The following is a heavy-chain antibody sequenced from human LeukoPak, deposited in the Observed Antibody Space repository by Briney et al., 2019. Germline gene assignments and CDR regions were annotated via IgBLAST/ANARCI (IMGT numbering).Heavy chain of an antibody. Sequence: PGGSLRLSCVVSGFTFSSYSMNWVRQAPGKGLEWVSSISSSGSYIYYGDSVKGRFTISRDNAKNSLYLQMNSLRAEDTAVYYCARAGPSVGPTMIAPARWGRGTLVTVSS. CDR3: ARAGPSVGPTMIAPAR. V-gene: IGHV3-21*01. CDR2: ISSSGSYI. CDR1: GFTFSSYS. D-gene: IGHD3-22*01. J-gene: IGHJ4*02.